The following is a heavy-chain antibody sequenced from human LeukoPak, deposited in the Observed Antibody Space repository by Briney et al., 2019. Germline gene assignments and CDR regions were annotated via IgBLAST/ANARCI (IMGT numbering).Heavy chain of an antibody. V-gene: IGHV3-21*01. Sequence: PGGSLSLSCAASGFTFSSYSMNWVRQAPGKGQEWVSSISSSSSYITYADSVKGRFTISRDNAKNSLYLQMNSLRAEDTAVYYCARGVLRLGELSRFYFDYWGQGTLVTVSS. CDR3: ARGVLRLGELSRFYFDY. J-gene: IGHJ4*02. CDR1: GFTFSSYS. CDR2: ISSSSSYI. D-gene: IGHD3-16*02.